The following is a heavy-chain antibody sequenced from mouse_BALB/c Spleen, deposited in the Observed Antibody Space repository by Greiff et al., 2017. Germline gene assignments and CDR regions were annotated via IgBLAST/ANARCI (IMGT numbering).Heavy chain of an antibody. CDR1: GFTFSSFG. CDR3: ARRGYGNFYYAMDY. D-gene: IGHD2-1*01. J-gene: IGHJ4*01. Sequence: EVNLVESGGGLVQPGGSRKLSCAASGFTFSSFGMHWVRQAPEKGLEWVAYISSGSSTIYYADTVKGRFTISRDNPKNTLFLQMTSLRSEDTAMYYCARRGYGNFYYAMDYWGQGTSVTVSS. V-gene: IGHV5-17*02. CDR2: ISSGSSTI.